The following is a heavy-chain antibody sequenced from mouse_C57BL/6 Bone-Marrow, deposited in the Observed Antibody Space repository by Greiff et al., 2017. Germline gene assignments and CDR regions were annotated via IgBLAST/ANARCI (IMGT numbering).Heavy chain of an antibody. CDR2: IDPNSGGT. CDR3: ARRLFITTVSYWYFDV. J-gene: IGHJ1*03. Sequence: VQLQQPGAELVKPGASVKLSCKASGYTFTSYWMHWVKQRPGRGLEWIGRIDPNSGGTKYNEKFKSKATLTVDKPSSTAYMQLSSLTSEDSAVNYCARRLFITTVSYWYFDVWGTGTTVTVSS. D-gene: IGHD1-1*01. CDR1: GYTFTSYW. V-gene: IGHV1-72*01.